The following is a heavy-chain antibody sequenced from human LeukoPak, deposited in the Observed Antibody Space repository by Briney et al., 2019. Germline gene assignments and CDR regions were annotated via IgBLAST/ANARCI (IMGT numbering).Heavy chain of an antibody. D-gene: IGHD2-15*01. Sequence: GGSLRLSCAASGFTFSSYGMHWVRQAPGKGLEWVAVIWYDGSNKYYADSVKGRFTISRDNSKNTLYLQMNSLRAEDTAVYYCARRSGGSCYSGDYWGQGTLVTVSS. J-gene: IGHJ4*02. CDR2: IWYDGSNK. V-gene: IGHV3-33*01. CDR3: ARRSGGSCYSGDY. CDR1: GFTFSSYG.